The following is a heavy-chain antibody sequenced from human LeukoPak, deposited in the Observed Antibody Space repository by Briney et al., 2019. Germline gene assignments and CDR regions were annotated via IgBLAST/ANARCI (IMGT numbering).Heavy chain of an antibody. CDR1: GYTFTSYD. J-gene: IGHJ4*02. CDR2: MNPSSGDA. CDR3: ARGGWLVLRYFDY. Sequence: ASVKVSCKASGYTFTSYDINWVRQATGQGLEWMGWMNPSSGDAGYAPKFQGRVTMTSNTSISTAYMELSSLRSEDTAVYYCARGGWLVLRYFDYWGQGALVTVSS. D-gene: IGHD3-9*01. V-gene: IGHV1-8*01.